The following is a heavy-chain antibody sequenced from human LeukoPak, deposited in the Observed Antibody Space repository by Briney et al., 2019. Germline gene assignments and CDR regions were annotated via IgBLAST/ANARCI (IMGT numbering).Heavy chain of an antibody. D-gene: IGHD6-19*01. CDR3: ARGTPSGWSAFDI. J-gene: IGHJ3*02. CDR1: GYTFTGYQ. CDR2: INPNSGGT. V-gene: IGHV1-2*02. Sequence: GASVKVSCKASGYTFTGYQMHLVRQAPGQGLEWMGWINPNSGGTNYAQKFQGRVTMTRDTSISTAYMELSRLRSDDTAVYYCARGTPSGWSAFDIWGQGTMVTVSS.